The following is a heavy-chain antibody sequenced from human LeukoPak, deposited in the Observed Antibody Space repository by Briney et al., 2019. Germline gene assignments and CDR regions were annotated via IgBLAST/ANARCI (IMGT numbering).Heavy chain of an antibody. D-gene: IGHD4-17*01. J-gene: IGHJ4*02. CDR1: GFTFSSYS. CDR2: ISSSSSYI. V-gene: IGHV3-21*01. CDR3: ARGDADYGPFDY. Sequence: PGGSLRLSCAASGFTFSSYSMNWVRQAPGKGLEWVSSISSSSSYIYYADSVKGRFTISRDNAKNSLYLQMSSLRAEDTAVYYCARGDADYGPFDYWGQGTLVTVSS.